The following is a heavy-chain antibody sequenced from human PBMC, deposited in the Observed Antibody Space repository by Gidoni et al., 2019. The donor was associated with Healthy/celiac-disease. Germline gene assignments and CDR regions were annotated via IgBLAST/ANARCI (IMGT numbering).Heavy chain of an antibody. D-gene: IGHD4-17*01. CDR2: ISAYTGNT. V-gene: IGHV1-18*01. CDR3: AGEDYGDTGGGLGY. CDR1: GYTFTSYG. J-gene: IGHJ4*02. Sequence: QVQLVQSGAEVKKPGASVQVSCKASGYTFTSYGISWVRQAPGQGLEWMGWISAYTGNTNNTQKLQGRVTITTDTSTSTEYMELRRLRSDTTAVYYCAGEDYGDTGGGLGYWGQGTLVTVSS.